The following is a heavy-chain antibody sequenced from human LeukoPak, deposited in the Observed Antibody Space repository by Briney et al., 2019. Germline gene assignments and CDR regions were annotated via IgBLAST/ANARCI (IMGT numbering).Heavy chain of an antibody. CDR2: FYYSGST. J-gene: IGHJ6*02. V-gene: IGHV4-61*01. CDR1: GGXVSSGSNY. CDR3: ARGSGSYYYYGMDV. D-gene: IGHD3-10*01. Sequence: PSETLSLICTVSGGXVSSGSNYWSWIRQPPGRGLEWVGYFYYSGSTKNNPSLKSRATISADTSKNQFSLKLSSVTAADTAVYYCARGSGSYYYYGMDVWGQGTTVTVSS.